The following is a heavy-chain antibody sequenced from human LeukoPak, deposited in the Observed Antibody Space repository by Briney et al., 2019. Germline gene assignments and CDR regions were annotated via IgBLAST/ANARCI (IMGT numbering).Heavy chain of an antibody. Sequence: ASVKVSCKASGYTFTSYGISWVRQAPGQGLEWMGWISAYNGNTNYAQKLQGRVTMTTDTSTSTAYMELRSLGSDDTAVYYCARGYYYDSSGYYDYWGQGTLVTVSS. CDR2: ISAYNGNT. V-gene: IGHV1-18*01. D-gene: IGHD3-22*01. J-gene: IGHJ4*02. CDR1: GYTFTSYG. CDR3: ARGYYYDSSGYYDY.